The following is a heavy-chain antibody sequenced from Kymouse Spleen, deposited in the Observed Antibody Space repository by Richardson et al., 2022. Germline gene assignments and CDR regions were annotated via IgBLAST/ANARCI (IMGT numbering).Heavy chain of an antibody. CDR3: ARDRNLYSSSLHFDY. D-gene: IGHD6-6*01. Sequence: QVQLVESGGGVVQPGRSLRLSCAASGFTFSSYGMHWVRQAPGKGLEWVAVIWYDGSNKYYADSVKGRFTISRDNSKNTLYLQMNSLRAEDTAVYYCARDRNLYSSSLHFDYWGQGTLVTVSS. CDR1: GFTFSSYG. J-gene: IGHJ4*02. CDR2: IWYDGSNK. V-gene: IGHV3-33*01.